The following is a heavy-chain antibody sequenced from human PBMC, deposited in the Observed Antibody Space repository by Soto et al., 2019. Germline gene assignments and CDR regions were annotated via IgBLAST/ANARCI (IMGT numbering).Heavy chain of an antibody. CDR3: ARHPIVVVPAAIWAAFDI. CDR2: IYPGDSDT. J-gene: IGHJ3*02. CDR1: GYSFTSYW. D-gene: IGHD2-2*02. V-gene: IGHV5-51*01. Sequence: GESLKISCKGSGYSFTSYWIGWVRQMPGKGLEWMGIIYPGDSDTRYSPSFQGQVTISADKSISTAYLQWSSLKASDTAMYYCARHPIVVVPAAIWAAFDIRGQGTMVTVSS.